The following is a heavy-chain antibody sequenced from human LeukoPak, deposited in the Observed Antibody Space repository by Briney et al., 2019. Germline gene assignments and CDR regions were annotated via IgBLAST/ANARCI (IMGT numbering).Heavy chain of an antibody. CDR1: GGSLSSYY. J-gene: IGHJ5*02. V-gene: IGHV4-59*01. D-gene: IGHD1-1*01. CDR2: ISYSGST. Sequence: KPSETPSLTFTVSGGSLSSYYWGWIRQPPGKGLEWIGYISYSGSTNFNPSLKSRVTISVDTSKNQLSLKLSSVTAADTAVYYCAREGTAGTNLNWFDPWGQGTLVTVSS. CDR3: AREGTAGTNLNWFDP.